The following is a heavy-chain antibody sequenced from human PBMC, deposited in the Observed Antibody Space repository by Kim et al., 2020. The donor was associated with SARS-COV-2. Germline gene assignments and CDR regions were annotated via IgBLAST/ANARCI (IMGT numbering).Heavy chain of an antibody. D-gene: IGHD3-10*01. V-gene: IGHV3-7*01. Sequence: GGSLRLSCAASGFTFSSYWMSWVRQAPGKGLEWVANIKQDGSEKYYVDSVKGRFTISRDNAKNSLYLQMNSLRAEDTAVYYCARDGRRGLLWFGETAASYYGMYVWGQGTTVTVSS. CDR2: IKQDGSEK. CDR3: ARDGRRGLLWFGETAASYYGMYV. CDR1: GFTFSSYW. J-gene: IGHJ6*02.